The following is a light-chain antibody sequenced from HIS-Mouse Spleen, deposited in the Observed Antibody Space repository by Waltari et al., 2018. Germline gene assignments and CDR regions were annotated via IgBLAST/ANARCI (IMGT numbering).Light chain of an antibody. J-gene: IGLJ2*01. V-gene: IGLV2-23*01. CDR1: STDVGMYNL. CDR3: CSYAGSSTYVV. Sequence: QSALTQPASASGSPGQSITISCTGTSTDVGMYNLVSWYQQHPGKAPKLMIYEGSKRPSGVSNRFSGSKSGNTASLTISGLQAEDEADYYCCSYAGSSTYVVFGGGTKLTVL. CDR2: EGS.